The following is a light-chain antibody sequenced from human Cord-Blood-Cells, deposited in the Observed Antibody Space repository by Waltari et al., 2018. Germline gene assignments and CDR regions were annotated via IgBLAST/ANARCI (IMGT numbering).Light chain of an antibody. CDR3: SAWDSSLSAWV. CDR1: SNNVGNQG. Sequence: QAGLTQPPSVSKGLRQTATLTCTGNSNNVGNQGAAWLQQHQGHPPKLLSYRNNNRPSGISERLSASSSGNTASLTITGLQPEDEADYDCSAWDSSLSAWVFGGGTKLTVL. CDR2: RNN. J-gene: IGLJ3*02. V-gene: IGLV10-54*01.